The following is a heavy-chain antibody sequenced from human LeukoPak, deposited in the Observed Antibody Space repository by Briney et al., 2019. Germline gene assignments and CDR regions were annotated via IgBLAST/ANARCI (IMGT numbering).Heavy chain of an antibody. CDR2: IWYDGSNK. V-gene: IGHV3-33*01. Sequence: PGRSLRLSCAASGFTFSSYGMHWVRQAPGKGLEWVAVIWYDGSNKYYADSVKGRFTISRDNSKNTLYLQMNSLRAEDTAVYYCARGYGDYRTLYFDCWGQGTLVTVSS. D-gene: IGHD4-17*01. CDR1: GFTFSSYG. J-gene: IGHJ4*02. CDR3: ARGYGDYRTLYFDC.